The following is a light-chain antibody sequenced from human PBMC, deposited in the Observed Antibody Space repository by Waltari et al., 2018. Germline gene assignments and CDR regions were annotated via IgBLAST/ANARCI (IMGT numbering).Light chain of an antibody. Sequence: QSALTQPASVSGSAGQSITISCTGTSDDVGSYNFVSWYQPNPGKAPSLLISGVTKRPSGVSSRFSGSKSGITASLTISGLQTEDEADYYCCSYAGGATWVFGGGTKLTVL. CDR2: GVT. J-gene: IGLJ3*02. CDR3: CSYAGGATWV. V-gene: IGLV2-23*02. CDR1: SDDVGSYNF.